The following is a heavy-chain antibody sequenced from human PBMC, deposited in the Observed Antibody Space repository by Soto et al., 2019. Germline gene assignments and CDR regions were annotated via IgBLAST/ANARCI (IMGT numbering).Heavy chain of an antibody. Sequence: GGSLRLSCAASGFTFSSYAMHWVRQAPGKGLEYVSAISSNGGSTYYANSVKGRFTISRDNSKNTLYLQMGSLRAEDMAVYYCARGWVVDGDDLSRYYYGMDFWGQGTTVTVSS. J-gene: IGHJ6*02. D-gene: IGHD5-12*01. CDR3: ARGWVVDGDDLSRYYYGMDF. CDR2: ISSNGGST. V-gene: IGHV3-64*01. CDR1: GFTFSSYA.